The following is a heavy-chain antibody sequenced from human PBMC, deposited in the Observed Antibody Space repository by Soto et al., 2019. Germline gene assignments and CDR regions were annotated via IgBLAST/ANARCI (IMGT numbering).Heavy chain of an antibody. D-gene: IGHD6-6*01. CDR3: ARARIAARGYYYYGMDV. V-gene: IGHV4-39*01. CDR2: IYYSGST. Sequence: SETLSLTCTVSGGSISSSSYYWGWIRQPPGKGLEWIGSIYYSGSTYYNPSLKRRVTISVDTSKNQFPLKLSSVTAADTAVYYCARARIAARGYYYYGMDVWGQGTTVTVSS. J-gene: IGHJ6*02. CDR1: GGSISSSSYY.